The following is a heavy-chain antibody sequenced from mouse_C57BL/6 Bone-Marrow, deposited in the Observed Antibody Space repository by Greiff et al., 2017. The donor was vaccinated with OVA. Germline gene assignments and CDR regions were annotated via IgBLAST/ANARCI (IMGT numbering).Heavy chain of an antibody. D-gene: IGHD2-3*01. CDR3: ARNGYYLYYFDY. CDR2: INPNNGGT. J-gene: IGHJ2*01. Sequence: EVQLQESGPELVTSGSSVKIPCKASGYTFTDYNMARCNHIHGKSLQCILDINPNNGGTIYNQKFKGKATLTVDKSSSTAYMELRSLTSEDTAVYYCARNGYYLYYFDYWGQGTTLTVSS. CDR1: GYTFTDYN. V-gene: IGHV1-18*01.